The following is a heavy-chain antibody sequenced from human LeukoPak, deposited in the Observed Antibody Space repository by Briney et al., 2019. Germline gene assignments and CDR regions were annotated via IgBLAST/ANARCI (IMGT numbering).Heavy chain of an antibody. CDR2: INHSGST. V-gene: IGHV4-34*01. CDR1: GGSFSGYY. CDR3: ASSYSSGWKWFDP. J-gene: IGHJ5*02. Sequence: SETLSLTCAVYGGSFSGYYWSWIRQPPGKGLEWIGEINHSGSTNYNPSLKSRVTISVDTSKNQFSLKLSSVTAADTAVYYCASSYSSGWKWFDPWGQGTLVTVSS. D-gene: IGHD6-19*01.